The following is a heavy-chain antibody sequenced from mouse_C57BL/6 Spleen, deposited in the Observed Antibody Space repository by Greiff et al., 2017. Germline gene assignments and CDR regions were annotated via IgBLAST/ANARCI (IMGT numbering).Heavy chain of an antibody. CDR2: INPSNGGT. J-gene: IGHJ4*01. CDR1: GYTFTSYW. CDR3: ARPITTVPYYYAMDY. Sequence: VQLQQPGTELVKPGASVKLSCKASGYTFTSYWMHWVKQRPGQGLEWIGNINPSNGGTNYNEKFKSKATLTVDKSSSTAYMQLSSLTSEDSAVYYCARPITTVPYYYAMDYWGQGTSVTVSS. V-gene: IGHV1-53*01. D-gene: IGHD1-1*01.